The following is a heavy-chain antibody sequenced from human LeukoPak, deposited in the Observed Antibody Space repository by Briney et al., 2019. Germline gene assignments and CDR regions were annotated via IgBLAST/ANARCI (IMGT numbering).Heavy chain of an antibody. CDR3: ARLDRRRWIQLWDRRGGFDP. Sequence: SETLSLTCTVSGGSISSYYWSWIRQPPGKGLEWIGYIYYSGSTNYNPSLKSRVTISVDTSKNQFSLKLSSVTAADTAVYYCARLDRRRWIQLWDRRGGFDPWGQGTLVTVSS. J-gene: IGHJ5*02. V-gene: IGHV4-59*12. CDR1: GGSISSYY. D-gene: IGHD5-18*01. CDR2: IYYSGST.